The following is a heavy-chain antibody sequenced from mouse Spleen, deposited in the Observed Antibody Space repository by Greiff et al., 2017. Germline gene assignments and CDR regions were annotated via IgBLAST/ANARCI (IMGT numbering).Heavy chain of an antibody. J-gene: IGHJ4*01. CDR1: GYTFTSYW. CDR3: TRSGDGYYDAMDY. Sequence: LQQPGSELVRPGASVKLSCKASGYTFTSYWMHWVKQRHGQGLEWIGNIYPGSGSTNYDEKFKSKGTLTVDTSSSTAYMHLSSLTSEDSAVYYCTRSGDGYYDAMDYWGQGTSVTVSS. D-gene: IGHD2-3*01. CDR2: IYPGSGST. V-gene: IGHV1S22*01.